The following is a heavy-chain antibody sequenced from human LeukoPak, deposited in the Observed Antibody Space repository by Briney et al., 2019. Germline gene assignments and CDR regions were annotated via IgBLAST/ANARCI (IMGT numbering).Heavy chain of an antibody. V-gene: IGHV4-34*01. CDR2: INHSGST. Sequence: EWIGEINHSGSTNYNPSLKSRVTISVDTSKNQFSLKLSSVTAADTAVYYCASASDVDGFDPWGQGTLVTVSS. CDR3: ASASDVDGFDP. J-gene: IGHJ5*02. D-gene: IGHD5-24*01.